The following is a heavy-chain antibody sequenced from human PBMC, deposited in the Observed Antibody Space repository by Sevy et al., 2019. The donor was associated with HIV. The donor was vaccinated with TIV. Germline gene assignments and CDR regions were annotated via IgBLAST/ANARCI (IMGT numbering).Heavy chain of an antibody. D-gene: IGHD3-22*01. Sequence: SETLSLTCAVSGYSISSTDYWGWIRQPPGKGLEWIGNIYHTGNTYYNPSLKSRVTMSIDTSMNYFSLRLSAVTAADTAVYYCARTVRGDFDSRATAFDIWGQGTMVTVPS. CDR2: IYHTGNT. V-gene: IGHV4-38-2*01. CDR3: ARTVRGDFDSRATAFDI. J-gene: IGHJ3*02. CDR1: GYSISSTDY.